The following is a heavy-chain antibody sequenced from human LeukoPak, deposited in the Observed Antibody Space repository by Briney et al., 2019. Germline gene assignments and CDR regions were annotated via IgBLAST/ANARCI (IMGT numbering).Heavy chain of an antibody. V-gene: IGHV3-21*01. CDR2: ISSSSSYI. CDR3: AREDYYDSSGYYADAFDI. D-gene: IGHD3-22*01. CDR1: GFTFSSYS. J-gene: IGHJ3*02. Sequence: GGSLRLSCAASGFTFSSYSMNWARQAPGKGLEWVSSISSSSSYIYYADSVKGRFTISRDNAKNSLYLQMNSLRAEDTAVYYCAREDYYDSSGYYADAFDIWGQGTMVTVSS.